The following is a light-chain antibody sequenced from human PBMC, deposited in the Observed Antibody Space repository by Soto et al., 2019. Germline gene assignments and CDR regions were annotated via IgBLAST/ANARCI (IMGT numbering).Light chain of an antibody. CDR3: LQYGTWWT. CDR1: QSVSSN. J-gene: IGKJ1*01. V-gene: IGKV3-15*01. Sequence: EIVMTQSPATLSVSPGERATLSCRASQSVSSNLAWYQQKPGQAPRLLIYGASTRATGIPARFSGSGSGTEFTLTISSPLSEDFAVYYCLQYGTWWTFGQGTKVEIK. CDR2: GAS.